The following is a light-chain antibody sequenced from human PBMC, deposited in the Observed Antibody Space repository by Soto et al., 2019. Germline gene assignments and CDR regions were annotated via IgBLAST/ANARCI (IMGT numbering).Light chain of an antibody. V-gene: IGLV3-10*01. CDR1: ALPTRF. CDR3: FSPDNSGNMGV. Sequence: SYELTQPPSVSVSPGQTARITCSGDALPTRFAHWYKQKAGHAPVQVIYEDNKRPSGIPERFSGSSSGTVATLVISEAQVEDEGDQYCFSPDNSGNMGVLGHGTKLTVL. J-gene: IGLJ1*01. CDR2: EDN.